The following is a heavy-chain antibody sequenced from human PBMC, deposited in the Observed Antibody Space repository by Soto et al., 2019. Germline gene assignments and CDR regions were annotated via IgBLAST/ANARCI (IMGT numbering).Heavy chain of an antibody. CDR1: GGSISSYY. Sequence: PSETLYLTCTVSGGSISSYYWSWIRQPPGKGLEWIGYIYYSGSTNYNPSLKSRVTISVDTSKNQFSLKLSSVTAADTAVYYCARRYRYSFDYWGKGTLVTVAS. J-gene: IGHJ4*02. D-gene: IGHD1-1*01. V-gene: IGHV4-59*01. CDR2: IYYSGST. CDR3: ARRYRYSFDY.